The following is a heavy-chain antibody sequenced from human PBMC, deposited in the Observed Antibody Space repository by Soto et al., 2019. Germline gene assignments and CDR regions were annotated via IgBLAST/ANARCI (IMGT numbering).Heavy chain of an antibody. V-gene: IGHV3-53*01. CDR3: ARGESESRSDY. CDR1: GFSVSSNY. J-gene: IGHJ4*02. CDR2: IFSGGST. Sequence: PGGSLRLSCAASGFSVSSNYMTWVRQAPGKGLEWVSIIFSGGSTGYADSVKGRFTISRDNSKNTLFLQMNGLRTEDTALYYCARGESESRSDYWGQGTLVTVSS. D-gene: IGHD1-26*01.